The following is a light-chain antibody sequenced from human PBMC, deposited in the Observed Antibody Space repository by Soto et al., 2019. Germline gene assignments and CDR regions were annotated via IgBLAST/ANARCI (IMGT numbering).Light chain of an antibody. CDR1: QSISSTF. J-gene: IGKJ1*01. V-gene: IGKV3-20*01. CDR3: QQYDNLSWT. CDR2: GAS. Sequence: EVVLAQSPFSLCFSPGEIASLSCRAGQSISSTFLNWYQQKPGQAPRLLIYGASSRAPGIPDRFSGSGSGTDFTLTISGLEAEDFAVYYCQQYDNLSWTFGQGTKVDIK.